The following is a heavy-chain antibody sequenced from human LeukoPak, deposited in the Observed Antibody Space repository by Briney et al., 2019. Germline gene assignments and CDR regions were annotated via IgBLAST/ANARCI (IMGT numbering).Heavy chain of an antibody. CDR2: IYSGGSA. CDR3: ARSPKLTYYYDSSGYYDY. CDR1: GFTVSSNY. Sequence: GGSLRLSCAASGFTVSSNYMSWVRQAPGKGLEWVSVIYSGGSAYYADSVKGRFTISRDNSKNTLYLQMNSLRAEDTAVYYCARSPKLTYYYDSSGYYDYWGQGTLVTVSS. D-gene: IGHD3-22*01. J-gene: IGHJ4*02. V-gene: IGHV3-53*01.